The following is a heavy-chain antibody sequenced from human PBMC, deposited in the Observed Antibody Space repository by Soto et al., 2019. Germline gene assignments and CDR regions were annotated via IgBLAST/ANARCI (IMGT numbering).Heavy chain of an antibody. J-gene: IGHJ6*02. CDR3: ARGALIDYGGNSYYYYGMDV. V-gene: IGHV3-74*01. CDR1: GFTFSSYW. Sequence: GESLKISCAASGFTFSSYWMHWVRQAPGKGLVWVSRINSDGSSTSYADSVKGRFTISRDNAKNTLYLQMNSLRAEDTAVYYCARGALIDYGGNSYYYYGMDVWGQGTTVTVSS. CDR2: INSDGSST. D-gene: IGHD4-17*01.